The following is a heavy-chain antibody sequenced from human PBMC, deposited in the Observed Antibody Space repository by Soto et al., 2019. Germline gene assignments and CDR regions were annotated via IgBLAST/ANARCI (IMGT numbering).Heavy chain of an antibody. J-gene: IGHJ6*03. CDR1: GFTFSDYY. CDR2: ISSSGSTI. V-gene: IGHV3-11*01. CDR3: ARVGYQVVVDATLNYYYYMDV. D-gene: IGHD2-15*01. Sequence: QVQLVESGGGLVKPGGSLRLSCAASGFTFSDYYMSWIRQAPGKGLEWVSYISSSGSTIYYADSVNGRFTIYRDNAKNSLYLQMNSLRDEDTAVYYCARVGYQVVVDATLNYYYYMDVWGKGTTVTVSS.